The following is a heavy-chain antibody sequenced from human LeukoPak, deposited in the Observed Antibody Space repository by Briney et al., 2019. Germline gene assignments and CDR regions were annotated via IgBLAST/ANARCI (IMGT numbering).Heavy chain of an antibody. Sequence: ASVTVSCKASGYTFTSYGISWVRQAPGQGLEWMGWISAYNGNTNYAQKLQGRVTMTTDTSTSTAYMELRSLRSDDTAVYYCARDGPPSWNYYDSSGSDYWGQGTLVTVSS. CDR2: ISAYNGNT. CDR1: GYTFTSYG. D-gene: IGHD3-22*01. J-gene: IGHJ4*02. CDR3: ARDGPPSWNYYDSSGSDY. V-gene: IGHV1-18*01.